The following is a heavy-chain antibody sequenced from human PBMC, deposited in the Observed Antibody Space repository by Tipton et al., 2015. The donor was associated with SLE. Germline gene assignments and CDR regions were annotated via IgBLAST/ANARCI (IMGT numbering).Heavy chain of an antibody. V-gene: IGHV4-59*01. CDR1: GDSISGFC. D-gene: IGHD3-10*01. J-gene: IGHJ5*02. CDR2: VCDNGRT. CDR3: ARRAAGVDL. Sequence: LSLTCTVSGDSISGFCCSWIRQTPGRGLEWLGYVCDNGRTNYNPSLHGRVFMSIDTSKKQFSVNLRSVTAADTAVYYCARRAAGVDLWGQGILVTVSS.